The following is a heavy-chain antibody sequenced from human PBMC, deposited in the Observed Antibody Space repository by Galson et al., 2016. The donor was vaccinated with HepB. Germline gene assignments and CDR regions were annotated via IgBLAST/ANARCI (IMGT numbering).Heavy chain of an antibody. CDR1: GYTFTSFY. D-gene: IGHD6-19*01. V-gene: IGHV1-46*03. CDR2: INPGGGST. CDR3: ARDQEYSSGSRWGAFDI. Sequence: SVKVSCKASGYTFTSFYMHWVRQAPGQGLEWMGIINPGGGSTSYAQKFQGRVTMTRDTSTSTVYMELGSLRSEDTALYYCARDQEYSSGSRWGAFDIWGQGTMVTVSS. J-gene: IGHJ3*02.